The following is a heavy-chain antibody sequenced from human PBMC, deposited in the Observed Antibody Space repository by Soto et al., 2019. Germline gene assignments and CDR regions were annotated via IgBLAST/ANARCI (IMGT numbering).Heavy chain of an antibody. Sequence: GESLKISCAVSVFTFSAYCMHWVRQVPVKGLTWVSRISDYGSTATYADSVKGRFVISRDNAKNSLYLEMNTLRADDSGLYYCARGPRVSSTGTGDHWARGTVVTVSS. V-gene: IGHV3-74*01. CDR2: ISDYGSTA. CDR1: VFTFSAYC. D-gene: IGHD1-1*01. CDR3: ARGPRVSSTGTGDH. J-gene: IGHJ4*02.